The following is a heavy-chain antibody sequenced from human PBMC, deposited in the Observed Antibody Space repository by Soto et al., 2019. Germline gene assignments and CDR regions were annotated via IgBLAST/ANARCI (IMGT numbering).Heavy chain of an antibody. CDR2: ISYDGSNK. D-gene: IGHD1-1*01. CDR3: AGDRDWNAWGNDACDI. Sequence: QVQLVESGGGVVQPGRSLRLSCAASGFTFSSYAMHWVRQAPGKGLEWVAVISYDGSNKYYADSVKGRFTISRDNSKNTLYLQMSSLRAEDTAVYYGAGDRDWNAWGNDACDIWGQGTMVTVSS. CDR1: GFTFSSYA. J-gene: IGHJ3*02. V-gene: IGHV3-30-3*01.